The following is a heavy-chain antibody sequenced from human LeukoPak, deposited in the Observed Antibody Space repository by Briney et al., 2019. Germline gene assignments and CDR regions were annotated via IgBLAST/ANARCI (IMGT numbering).Heavy chain of an antibody. V-gene: IGHV3-30-3*01. J-gene: IGHJ4*02. CDR2: ISYDGSNK. D-gene: IGHD5-18*01. CDR1: GFTFSSYA. Sequence: GGSLRLSCAASGFTFSSYAMHWVRQAPGKGLEWVAVISYDGSNKYYADSVKGRFTISRDKSKNTLFLQMNSLRAEDTAVYYCAKVHLSGYSYGCFDYWGQGTLVTVSS. CDR3: AKVHLSGYSYGCFDY.